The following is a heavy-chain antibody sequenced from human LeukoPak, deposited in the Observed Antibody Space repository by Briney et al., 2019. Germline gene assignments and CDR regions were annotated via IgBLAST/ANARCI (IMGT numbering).Heavy chain of an antibody. J-gene: IGHJ4*02. CDR2: IYPGDSDT. CDR1: GYSFTSYW. Sequence: GESLKISCKGSGYSFTSYWIGWVRQMPGKGLEWMGIIYPGDSDTRYSPSFQGQVTISADKSISTAYLQWSSLKASDTAMYYCEKTPYDILTGYSPGLDYWGQGTLVTVSS. D-gene: IGHD3-9*01. CDR3: EKTPYDILTGYSPGLDY. V-gene: IGHV5-51*01.